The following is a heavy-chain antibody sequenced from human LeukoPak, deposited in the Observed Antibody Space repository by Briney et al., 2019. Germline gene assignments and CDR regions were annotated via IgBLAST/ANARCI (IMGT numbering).Heavy chain of an antibody. V-gene: IGHV1-69*05. CDR3: ARGRGGTTVPFDY. J-gene: IGHJ4*02. CDR2: IIPIFGTA. CDR1: GGTFSSYA. D-gene: IGHD4-17*01. Sequence: ASVKVSCKASGGTFSSYAISWVRQAPGQGLEWMGGIIPIFGTANYAQKFQGRVTITTDESTSTAYMELSGLRSEDTAVYYCARGRGGTTVPFDYWGQGTLVTVSS.